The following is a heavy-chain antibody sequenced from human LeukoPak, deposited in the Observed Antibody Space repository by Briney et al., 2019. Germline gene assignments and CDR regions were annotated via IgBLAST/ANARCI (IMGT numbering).Heavy chain of an antibody. V-gene: IGHV3-66*01. CDR1: GYSISSGYY. D-gene: IGHD5-12*01. Sequence: ETLSLTCTVSGYSISSGYYWGWIRQPPGKGLEWVSVIYSGGSTYYADSVKGRFTISRDNSKNTLYLQMNSLRAEDTAVYYCAREVSIVATALSYYYYGMDVWGQGTTVTVSS. CDR2: IYSGGST. J-gene: IGHJ6*02. CDR3: AREVSIVATALSYYYYGMDV.